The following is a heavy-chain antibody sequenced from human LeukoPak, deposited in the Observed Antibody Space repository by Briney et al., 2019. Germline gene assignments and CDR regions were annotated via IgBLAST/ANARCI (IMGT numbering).Heavy chain of an antibody. Sequence: GGSLRLSCAASGFSITAYEIHWVRQAPGKGLEWVAVISYDGSNKYYADSVKGRFTISRDNSKNTLYLQMNSLRAEDTAVYYCAKLGSSSWYYFDYWGQGTLVTVSS. D-gene: IGHD6-13*01. J-gene: IGHJ4*02. CDR3: AKLGSSSWYYFDY. V-gene: IGHV3-30*18. CDR1: GFSITAYE. CDR2: ISYDGSNK.